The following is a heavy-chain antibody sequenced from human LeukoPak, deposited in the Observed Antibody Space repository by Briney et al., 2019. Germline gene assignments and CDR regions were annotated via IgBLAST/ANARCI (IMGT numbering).Heavy chain of an antibody. CDR2: IHYSGTT. Sequence: PSETLSLTCTVSGGSISGYYWGWIRQPPGKGLGFIGRIHYSGTTKYSPSLQSRVTISVDTSKNQFSLKLNSVTAADTAVYYCARYYCSGACYHLDYWGQGTLVTVSS. CDR1: GGSISGYY. D-gene: IGHD2-21*02. CDR3: ARYYCSGACYHLDY. J-gene: IGHJ4*02. V-gene: IGHV4-59*08.